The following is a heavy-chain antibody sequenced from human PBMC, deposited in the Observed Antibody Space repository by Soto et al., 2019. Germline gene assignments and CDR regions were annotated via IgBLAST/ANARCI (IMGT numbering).Heavy chain of an antibody. CDR2: ISYDGSNK. CDR1: GFTFSSYG. CDR3: AKDRRPNYYYGMDV. J-gene: IGHJ6*02. V-gene: IGHV3-30*18. Sequence: QVQLVESGGGVVQXGXSLRLSCAASGFTFSSYGMHWVRQAPGKGLEWVAVISYDGSNKYYADSVKGRFTISRDNSKNTLYLQMNSLRAEDTAVYYCAKDRRPNYYYGMDVWGQGTTVTVSS. D-gene: IGHD6-25*01.